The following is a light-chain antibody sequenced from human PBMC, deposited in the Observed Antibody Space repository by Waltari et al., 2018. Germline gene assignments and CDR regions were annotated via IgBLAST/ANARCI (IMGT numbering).Light chain of an antibody. CDR2: AAS. J-gene: IGKJ1*01. V-gene: IGKV3-20*01. Sequence: ELVLTQSPGTLSLSPVERATLSCRASQGVSNHLAWYQQRPGQAPRLLIYAASTRATGIPDRFSGSGYGTDFSLIISRLEPEDVAVYYCQNHERLPATFGQGTKVEIK. CDR3: QNHERLPAT. CDR1: QGVSNH.